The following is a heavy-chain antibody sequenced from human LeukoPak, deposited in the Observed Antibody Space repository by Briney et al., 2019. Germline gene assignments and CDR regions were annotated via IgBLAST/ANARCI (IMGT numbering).Heavy chain of an antibody. Sequence: GESLKISCKGSGYSFTSYWIGWVRQMPGKGLEWMGIIYPGDSDARYSPSFQGQVTISADKSISTAYLQWSSLKAPDTAIYYCARPRYSNNWYYFDYWGQGTLVTVSS. CDR2: IYPGDSDA. V-gene: IGHV5-51*01. CDR1: GYSFTSYW. CDR3: ARPRYSNNWYYFDY. D-gene: IGHD6-13*01. J-gene: IGHJ4*02.